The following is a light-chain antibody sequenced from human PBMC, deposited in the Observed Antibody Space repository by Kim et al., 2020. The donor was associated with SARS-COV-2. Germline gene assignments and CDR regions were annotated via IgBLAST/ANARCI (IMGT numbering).Light chain of an antibody. CDR3: QQYYSAPRT. V-gene: IGKV4-1*01. CDR2: RAS. J-gene: IGKJ1*01. Sequence: DIVMTQSPDSLAVSLGERATINCKSSQSVLHSSNNKNYLAWYQQKPGQPPKLLIYRASTREFGVPERFSGSGSGTDFTLTISSLQAEDVAVYYCQQYYSAPRTFGQGTKVDIK. CDR1: QSVLHSSNNKNY.